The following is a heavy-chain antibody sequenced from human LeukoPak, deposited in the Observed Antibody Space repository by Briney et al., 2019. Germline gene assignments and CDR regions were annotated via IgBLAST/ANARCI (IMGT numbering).Heavy chain of an antibody. CDR3: ARENRSVSSGYYYSDAFDI. CDR2: IYYSGST. J-gene: IGHJ3*02. D-gene: IGHD3-22*01. CDR1: GGSISSGDYY. V-gene: IGHV4-30-4*01. Sequence: SETLSLTCTVSGGSISSGDYYWSWIRQPPGKGLEWVGYIYYSGSTYYNPSLKSRVTISVDTSKNQFSLKLSSVTAADTAVYYCARENRSVSSGYYYSDAFDIWGQGTMVTVSS.